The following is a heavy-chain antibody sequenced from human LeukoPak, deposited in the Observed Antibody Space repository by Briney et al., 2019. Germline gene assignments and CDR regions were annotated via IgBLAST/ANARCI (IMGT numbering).Heavy chain of an antibody. J-gene: IGHJ5*02. CDR2: IFTFGNT. CDR1: GGSISSDSYY. D-gene: IGHD4-23*01. CDR3: ARGAPRWWFDP. V-gene: IGHV4-61*02. Sequence: PSETLSLTCTVSGGSISSDSYYWTWIRQPAGKGLEWIGLIFTFGNTNYNPSLKSRVTISVDTSKNQFSLKVSSVAAADTAIYYCARGAPRWWFDPWGQGILVSVSS.